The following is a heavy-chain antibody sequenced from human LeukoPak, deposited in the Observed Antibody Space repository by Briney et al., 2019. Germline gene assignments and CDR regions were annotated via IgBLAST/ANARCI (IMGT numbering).Heavy chain of an antibody. CDR1: GYTFTSYD. J-gene: IGHJ4*02. D-gene: IGHD6-19*01. Sequence: GASVKVSCKDSGYTFTSYDINWGRQATRQGLEWMAWMNLNSGNTGYAQKFQGRVTMTRNTSISTAYMELSSLRSEDTAVYYCARGTGHSGWKFDYWGQGTLVTVSS. CDR3: ARGTGHSGWKFDY. V-gene: IGHV1-8*01. CDR2: MNLNSGNT.